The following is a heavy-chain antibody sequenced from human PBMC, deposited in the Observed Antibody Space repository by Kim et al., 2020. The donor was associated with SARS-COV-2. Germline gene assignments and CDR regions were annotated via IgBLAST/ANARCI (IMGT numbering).Heavy chain of an antibody. D-gene: IGHD3-16*01. V-gene: IGHV3-48*02. CDR1: GFTFSAYD. Sequence: GGSLRLSCATSGFTFSAYDMNRVRQAPGKGLERLSFITKSSTTIYYADSVEGRFTISRDNAKNSLFLQTNSLIDEDTALYYCVRDRMGGDFDMWGQGTMV. CDR3: VRDRMGGDFDM. J-gene: IGHJ3*02. CDR2: ITKSSTTI.